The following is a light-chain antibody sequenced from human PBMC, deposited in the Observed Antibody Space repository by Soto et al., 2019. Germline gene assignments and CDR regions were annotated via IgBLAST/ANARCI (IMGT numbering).Light chain of an antibody. Sequence: EIVLTQSPGTLSFSPGERATLFCRASQSVTSSYLAWYQQKPGQSPRLLIYGASSRATGVPERFSGSGSGTALPLTISRLEPDDFAVYYCQQYGNSWTFGLGTNVEIK. CDR3: QQYGNSWT. V-gene: IGKV3-20*01. CDR1: QSVTSSY. J-gene: IGKJ1*01. CDR2: GAS.